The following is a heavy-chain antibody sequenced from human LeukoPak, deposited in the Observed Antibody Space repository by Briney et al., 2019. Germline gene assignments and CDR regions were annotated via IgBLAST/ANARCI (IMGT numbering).Heavy chain of an antibody. CDR3: AREQLVRRVVDY. CDR2: LYYMRGA. V-gene: IGHV4-59*12. CDR1: GGSISGYY. D-gene: IGHD6-13*01. Sequence: SETLSLTCTVSGGSISGYYWSWSRQPPGKGVEWIGNLYYMRGAWYKSSLKSRVTTSVDRSKNQFSLKLSSVTAADTAVYYCAREQLVRRVVDYWGQGTLVTVSS. J-gene: IGHJ4*02.